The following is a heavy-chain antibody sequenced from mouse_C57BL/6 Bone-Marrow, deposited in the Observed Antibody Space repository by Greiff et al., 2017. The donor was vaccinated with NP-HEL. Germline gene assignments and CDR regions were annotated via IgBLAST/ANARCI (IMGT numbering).Heavy chain of an antibody. CDR3: GRVNFGSSFAY. J-gene: IGHJ3*01. V-gene: IGHV5-4*01. D-gene: IGHD1-1*01. CDR1: GFTFSSYS. CDR2: ISHGGSYT. Sequence: EVQLVESGAGLVKPGGSLKLSCAASGFTFSSYSMSWVRQTPEQGLEWIANISHGGSYTYYPDNVKGRFTISTDNAKNNMYLQMSHLKSEDAAMYYCGRVNFGSSFAYWGQGTLVTVSA.